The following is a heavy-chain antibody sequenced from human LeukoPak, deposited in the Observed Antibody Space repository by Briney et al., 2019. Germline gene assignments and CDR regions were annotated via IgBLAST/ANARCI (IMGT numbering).Heavy chain of an antibody. J-gene: IGHJ4*02. CDR2: INPNSGET. D-gene: IGHD3-9*01. CDR3: ARVLFNSGYDY. Sequence: GASVKVSCKPSGSTFTGAYMHWVRQAPGQGLEWMGWINPNSGETKFAQKFQGRVTMTRDTSISTVYVDLGGLRSDDTAVYYCARVLFNSGYDYWGQGSLVTVSS. CDR1: GSTFTGAY. V-gene: IGHV1-2*02.